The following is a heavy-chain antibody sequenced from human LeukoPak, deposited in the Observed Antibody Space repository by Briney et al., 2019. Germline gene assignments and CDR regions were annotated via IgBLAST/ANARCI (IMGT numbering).Heavy chain of an antibody. CDR3: ARDRQPMITFGGVIVIHDY. CDR2: ISAYNGNT. J-gene: IGHJ4*02. D-gene: IGHD3-16*02. CDR1: GYTFTSYG. V-gene: IGHV1-18*01. Sequence: ASVKVSCKASGYTFTSYGISWVRQAPGQGLEWKGWISAYNGNTNYAQKLQGRVTMTTDTSTSTAYMELSSLSSHEPAVHYCARDRQPMITFGGVIVIHDYWGRGTLVTVSS.